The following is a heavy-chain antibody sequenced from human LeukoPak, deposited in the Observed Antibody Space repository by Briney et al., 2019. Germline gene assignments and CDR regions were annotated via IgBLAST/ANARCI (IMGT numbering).Heavy chain of an antibody. V-gene: IGHV3-9*01. D-gene: IGHD2-21*01. Sequence: GGSLRLSCAASGFTFDDYAMHWVRQAPGKGLEWVSGISRNSGSIGYADSVKGRFTISRDNAKNSLYLQMNSLRAEDTAVYYCARALSMKSSFDYWGQGTLVTVSS. CDR1: GFTFDDYA. CDR3: ARALSMKSSFDY. CDR2: ISRNSGSI. J-gene: IGHJ4*02.